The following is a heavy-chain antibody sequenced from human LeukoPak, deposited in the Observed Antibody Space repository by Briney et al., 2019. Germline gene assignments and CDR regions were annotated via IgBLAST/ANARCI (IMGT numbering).Heavy chain of an antibody. Sequence: GGSLRPSCAASGFTFSSYTMNWVRQAPGKGLEGVSSIAGSSGYISYADSVKGRFTISRDNAKKSLYLQMTSLTAEDTAVYYCARDRGAYCGGDCYLGFDYWGRGTLVTVSS. CDR1: GFTFSSYT. CDR3: ARDRGAYCGGDCYLGFDY. CDR2: IAGSSGYI. J-gene: IGHJ4*01. D-gene: IGHD2-21*02. V-gene: IGHV3-21*01.